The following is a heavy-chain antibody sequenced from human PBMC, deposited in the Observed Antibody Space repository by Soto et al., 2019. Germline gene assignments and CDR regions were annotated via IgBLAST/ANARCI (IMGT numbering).Heavy chain of an antibody. V-gene: IGHV3-23*01. CDR3: AKAGDILTGYYIYYYMDV. D-gene: IGHD3-9*01. Sequence: PGGSLRLSCAASGFTFSSYSMNWVRQAPGKGLEWVSYISGSGGSTYYADSVKGRFTISRDNPKNTLYLQMNSLRAEDTAVYYCAKAGDILTGYYIYYYMDVWGKGTTVNV. CDR1: GFTFSSYS. J-gene: IGHJ6*03. CDR2: ISGSGGST.